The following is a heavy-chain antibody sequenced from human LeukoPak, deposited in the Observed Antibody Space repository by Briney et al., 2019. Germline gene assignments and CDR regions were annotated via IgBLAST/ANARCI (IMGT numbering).Heavy chain of an antibody. D-gene: IGHD7-27*01. V-gene: IGHV3-23*01. Sequence: GGSLRLSCAASGFTFSSYAMGWVRQAPGKGLEWVSAISGSGGSTYYADSVKGRFTISRDNAKNSLYLQMNSLRAEDTAVYYCAGLGSSYFDYWGQGTLVTVSS. J-gene: IGHJ4*02. CDR3: AGLGSSYFDY. CDR2: ISGSGGST. CDR1: GFTFSSYA.